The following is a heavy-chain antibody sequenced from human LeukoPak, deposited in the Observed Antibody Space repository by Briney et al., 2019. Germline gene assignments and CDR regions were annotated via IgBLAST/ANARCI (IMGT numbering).Heavy chain of an antibody. J-gene: IGHJ6*02. Sequence: PGGSLRLSCAVSGFTVSAHYMSWVRQAPGKGLECVSFLYTGGDTYYADSVKGRFTISRDNSKNTLYLQMNSLRAEDTAVYYCAREGDRDYYGMDVWGQGTTVTVSS. CDR3: AREGDRDYYGMDV. CDR2: LYTGGDT. V-gene: IGHV3-53*01. D-gene: IGHD3-16*01. CDR1: GFTVSAHY.